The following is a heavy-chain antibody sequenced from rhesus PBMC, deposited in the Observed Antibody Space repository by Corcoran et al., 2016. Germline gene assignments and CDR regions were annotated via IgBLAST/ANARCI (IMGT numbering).Heavy chain of an antibody. CDR3: ARDWDY. CDR1: GFTFSYHY. CDR2: IKNKAEGGTA. Sequence: EVQLVESGGGLVQPGGSLRVSCAASGFTFSYHYMQWVRRAPGKGAEWVGFIKNKAEGGTAKYAASVKGRFTIVRDDSKSIASLQMNSLKTEDTAVYYCARDWDYWGQGVLVTVSS. V-gene: IGHV3-116*01. J-gene: IGHJ4*01.